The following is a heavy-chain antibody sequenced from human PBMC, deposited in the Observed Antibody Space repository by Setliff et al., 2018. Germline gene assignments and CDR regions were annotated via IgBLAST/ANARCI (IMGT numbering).Heavy chain of an antibody. Sequence: GGSLRLSCVVSGFSFSRHWMSWVRQAPGKGLEWVADIKQDGSTKYYLDSVKXRFTISXXXAXXXXXXXXXXLXAXXTGXYYCVRDDADNYDAFDNWGQGTLVTVSS. CDR3: VRDDADNYDAFDN. CDR1: GFSFSRHW. D-gene: IGHD2-21*01. V-gene: IGHV3-7*01. CDR2: IKQDGSTK. J-gene: IGHJ3*02.